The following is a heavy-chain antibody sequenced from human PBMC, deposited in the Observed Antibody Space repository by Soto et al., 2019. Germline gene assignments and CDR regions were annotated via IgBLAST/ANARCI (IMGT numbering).Heavy chain of an antibody. V-gene: IGHV3-21*01. D-gene: IGHD4-17*01. CDR1: GFTFSSYS. Sequence: EVQLVDSGGGLVKPGGSLRLSCAASGFTFSSYSMNWVRQAPGKGLEWVSSISSSSSYIYYADSVKGRFTISRDNAKNSLYLQMNSLRAEDTAVYYCARIETTVTTFGYYYYYMDVWGKGTTVTVSS. J-gene: IGHJ6*03. CDR2: ISSSSSYI. CDR3: ARIETTVTTFGYYYYYMDV.